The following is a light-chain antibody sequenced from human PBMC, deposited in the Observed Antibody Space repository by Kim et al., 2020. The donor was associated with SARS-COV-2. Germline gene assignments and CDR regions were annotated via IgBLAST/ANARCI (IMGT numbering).Light chain of an antibody. Sequence: ETVLTQSPGTLSLSPGERATLFCRASQNVQSRYLAWYQQRPGQVPRLLIYGASDRATGVPDRFSGSWSGTQFTLTISRLEPEDSAVYYCEQYGTTPRTFGQGTKVDIK. CDR2: GAS. J-gene: IGKJ1*01. CDR1: QNVQSRY. V-gene: IGKV3-20*01. CDR3: EQYGTTPRT.